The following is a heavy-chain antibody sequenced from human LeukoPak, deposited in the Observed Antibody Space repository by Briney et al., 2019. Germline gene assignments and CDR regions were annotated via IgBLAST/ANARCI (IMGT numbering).Heavy chain of an antibody. Sequence: PSETLSLTCAVSGDSISSGNWWTWVRQPPGKGLEWIGEIYHGGSTNYNPSLKSRVTISVDKSKNQFPLKLTSVTAADTAIYYCARVDKRGPLDYWGQGARVTVSS. CDR1: GDSISSGNW. D-gene: IGHD3-22*01. CDR3: ARVDKRGPLDY. J-gene: IGHJ4*02. CDR2: IYHGGST. V-gene: IGHV4-4*02.